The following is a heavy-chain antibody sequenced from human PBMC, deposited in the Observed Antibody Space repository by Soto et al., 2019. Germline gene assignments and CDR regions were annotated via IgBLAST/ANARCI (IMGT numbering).Heavy chain of an antibody. CDR1: GYSFTSYW. CDR3: ASGVYCSSTSCYAGGFVPDYYYYYGMDV. J-gene: IGHJ6*02. V-gene: IGHV5-10-1*01. CDR2: IDPSDSYT. Sequence: GESLKISCKGSGYSFTSYWISWVRQMPGKGLEWMGRIDPSDSYTNYSPSFQGHVTISADKSISTAYLQWSSLKASDTAMYYCASGVYCSSTSCYAGGFVPDYYYYYGMDVWGQGTTVTVSS. D-gene: IGHD2-2*01.